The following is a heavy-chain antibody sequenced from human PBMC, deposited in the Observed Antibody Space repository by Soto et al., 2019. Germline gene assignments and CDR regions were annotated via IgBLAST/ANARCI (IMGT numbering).Heavy chain of an antibody. CDR2: ISYDGSNK. Sequence: PGGSLRLSCAASGFTFSSYGMHRVRQAPGKGLEWVAVISYDGSNKYYADSVKGRFTISRDNSKNTLYLQMNSLRAEDTAVYYCAKHLKDLEEQLVRDHYWGQGTLITVSS. CDR3: AKHLKDLEEQLVRDHY. J-gene: IGHJ4*02. D-gene: IGHD6-6*01. V-gene: IGHV3-30*18. CDR1: GFTFSSYG.